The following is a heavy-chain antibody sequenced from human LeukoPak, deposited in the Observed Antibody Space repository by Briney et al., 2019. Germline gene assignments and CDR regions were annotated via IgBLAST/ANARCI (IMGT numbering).Heavy chain of an antibody. Sequence: GASVKVSCKASGYTFTSYGISWVRQAPGQGLEWMGWISVYNGNTKYAQKLQGRVTMTTDTSTNTAYTELRSLRSDDTAVYYCARDRATMVRGVVDYWGQGTLVTVSS. CDR2: ISVYNGNT. V-gene: IGHV1-18*01. CDR3: ARDRATMVRGVVDY. J-gene: IGHJ4*02. CDR1: GYTFTSYG. D-gene: IGHD3-10*01.